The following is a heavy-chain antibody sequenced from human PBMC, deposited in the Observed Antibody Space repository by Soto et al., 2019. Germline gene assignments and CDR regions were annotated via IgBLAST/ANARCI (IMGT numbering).Heavy chain of an antibody. CDR2: INLSGGST. V-gene: IGHV1-46*01. CDR3: ARGGFDP. CDR1: GYTFTSNY. Sequence: QVQLVQSGAEVKKPGASVKVSCKASGYTFTSNYLHWGRQAPGQGFEWRGKINLSGGSTSYAQKFQGRVTMTRDTSTSTVYMELSSLRSEDTAVYYCARGGFDPWGQGTLVTVSS. J-gene: IGHJ5*02.